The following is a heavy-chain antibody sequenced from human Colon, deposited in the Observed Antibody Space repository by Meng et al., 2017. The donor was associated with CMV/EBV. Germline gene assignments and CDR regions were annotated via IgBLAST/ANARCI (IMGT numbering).Heavy chain of an antibody. Sequence: FTSFFIHWLRQAPGQGLEWLGMINPNGGNTNYAQNFQGRVTMSRDTSTSTVYMELSSLKSEDTAVYYCAKDSGGFLEWLGAYNWFDPWGQGTLVTVSS. J-gene: IGHJ5*02. V-gene: IGHV1-46*01. D-gene: IGHD3-3*01. CDR3: AKDSGGFLEWLGAYNWFDP. CDR2: INPNGGNT. CDR1: FTSFF.